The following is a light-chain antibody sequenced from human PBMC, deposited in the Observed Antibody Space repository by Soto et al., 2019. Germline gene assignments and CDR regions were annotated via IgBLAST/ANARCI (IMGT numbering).Light chain of an antibody. Sequence: DIVMTQSPLSLPVTPGEPASISCRSSQSLLHSNGYNYLDWYLQKPGQSPQLLIYLGSNRASGVPDRFSGSGSGTDFTLTISRVEAEYVGVYYCMQALQTPRYTFGQGTKLEIK. J-gene: IGKJ2*01. CDR2: LGS. CDR3: MQALQTPRYT. V-gene: IGKV2-28*01. CDR1: QSLLHSNGYNY.